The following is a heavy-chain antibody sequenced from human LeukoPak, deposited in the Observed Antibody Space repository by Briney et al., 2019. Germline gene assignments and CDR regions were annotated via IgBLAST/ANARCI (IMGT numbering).Heavy chain of an antibody. CDR1: GGSFSSYA. CDR2: IIPILGIA. V-gene: IGHV1-69*04. Sequence: SVKVSCKASGGSFSSYAISWVRQAPGQGLEWMGRIIPILGIANYAQKFQGRVTITADKSTSTAYMELSSLRSEDTAVYYCARGTTGTTAFFYFDYWGQGTLVTVSS. CDR3: ARGTTGTTAFFYFDY. J-gene: IGHJ4*02. D-gene: IGHD1-7*01.